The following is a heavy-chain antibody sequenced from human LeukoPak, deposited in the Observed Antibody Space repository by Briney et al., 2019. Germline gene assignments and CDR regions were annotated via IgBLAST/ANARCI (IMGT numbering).Heavy chain of an antibody. CDR3: AKDVRGYNRPFDY. J-gene: IGHJ4*02. D-gene: IGHD3-10*02. Sequence: GGSLRLSCAASGFSFSSHAMNWVRQAPGNGLEWVSAISGSGSHTYYADSVRGRFTISRDNSKSTLYLQMNSLRAEDTAVYYCAKDVRGYNRPFDYWGQGTLVTVSS. V-gene: IGHV3-23*01. CDR1: GFSFSSHA. CDR2: ISGSGSHT.